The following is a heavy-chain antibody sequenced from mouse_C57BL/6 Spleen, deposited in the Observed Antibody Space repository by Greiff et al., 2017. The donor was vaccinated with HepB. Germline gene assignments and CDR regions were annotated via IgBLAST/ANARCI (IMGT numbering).Heavy chain of an antibody. J-gene: IGHJ2*01. D-gene: IGHD1-1*01. Sequence: DVKLVESGGDLVKPGGSLKLSCAASGFTFSSYGMSWVRQTPDKRLEWVATISSGGSYTYYPDSVKGRFTISRDNAKNTLYLQMSSLKSEDTAMYYCARDRDYYGSSPYYFDYWGQGTTLTVSS. V-gene: IGHV5-6*02. CDR1: GFTFSSYG. CDR2: ISSGGSYT. CDR3: ARDRDYYGSSPYYFDY.